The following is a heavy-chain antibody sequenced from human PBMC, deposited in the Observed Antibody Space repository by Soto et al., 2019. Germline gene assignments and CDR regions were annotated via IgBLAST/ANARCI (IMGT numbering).Heavy chain of an antibody. D-gene: IGHD3-16*01. Sequence: GGSLRLSCASSGFTFSSYAMHWVRQAPGEGLEWVAGISYDGSNKYYADSVKGRFTISRDNAKNTMYLQMNSLRAEDTAVYYCARVGVGHYEFDYWGQGTLVTVSS. V-gene: IGHV3-30-3*01. CDR1: GFTFSSYA. CDR3: ARVGVGHYEFDY. CDR2: ISYDGSNK. J-gene: IGHJ4*02.